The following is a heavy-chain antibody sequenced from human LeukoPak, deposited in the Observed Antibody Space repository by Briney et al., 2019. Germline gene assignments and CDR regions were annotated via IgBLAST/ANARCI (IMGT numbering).Heavy chain of an antibody. CDR3: AKDGNYFDSSGYLIPFDY. J-gene: IGHJ4*02. CDR1: GFTFSRFA. V-gene: IGHV3-23*01. Sequence: GGSLRLSCAASGFTFSRFAMSWVRQAPGKGLEWVSSISGSNRTTYYADSVRGRFTISRDNSKNILYLQMNSLGADDTAVYYCAKDGNYFDSSGYLIPFDYWGQGTLVTVSS. D-gene: IGHD3-22*01. CDR2: ISGSNRTT.